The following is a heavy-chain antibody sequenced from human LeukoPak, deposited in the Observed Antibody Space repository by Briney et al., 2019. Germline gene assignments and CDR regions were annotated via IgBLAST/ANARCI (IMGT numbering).Heavy chain of an antibody. Sequence: GGSLRLSCTASGFTFGDYAMSWFRQAPGKGLEWVGFIRSKAYGGTTEYAASVKGRFTISREDSKSIAYLQMYSLKSEDTAVYYCTRGSDTIFGVSRDGFDYWGQGTLVTVSS. V-gene: IGHV3-49*03. CDR2: IRSKAYGGTT. CDR3: TRGSDTIFGVSRDGFDY. CDR1: GFTFGDYA. J-gene: IGHJ4*02. D-gene: IGHD3-3*01.